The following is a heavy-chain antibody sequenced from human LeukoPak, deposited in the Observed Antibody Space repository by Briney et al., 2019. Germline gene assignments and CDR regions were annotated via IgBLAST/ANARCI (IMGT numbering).Heavy chain of an antibody. V-gene: IGHV3-21*01. CDR2: ISSSSSYI. Sequence: PGGSLRLSCAASGFTFSSYSMNWVRQAPGKGLEWVSSISSSSSYIYYADSVKGRFTISRDNAKNSPYLQMNSLRAEDTAVYYCARASVDYFDYWGQGTLSPSPQ. CDR3: ARASVDYFDY. CDR1: GFTFSSYS. J-gene: IGHJ4*02.